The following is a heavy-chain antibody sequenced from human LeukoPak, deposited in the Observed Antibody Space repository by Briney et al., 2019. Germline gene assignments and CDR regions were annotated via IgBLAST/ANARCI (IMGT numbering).Heavy chain of an antibody. Sequence: QTGGSLRLSCAASGFTFSSYWMHWVRQAPGKGLVWVSRINSDGSSTSYADSVKGRFTISRDNAKNTLYLQMNSLRAEDTAVYYCASCPAMAPCAFDIWGQGTMVTVSS. CDR3: ASCPAMAPCAFDI. D-gene: IGHD5-24*01. CDR2: INSDGSST. CDR1: GFTFSSYW. V-gene: IGHV3-74*01. J-gene: IGHJ3*02.